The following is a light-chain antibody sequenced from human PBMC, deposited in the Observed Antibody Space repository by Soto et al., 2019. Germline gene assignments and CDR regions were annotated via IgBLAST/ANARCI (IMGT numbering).Light chain of an antibody. Sequence: QSVLTQPPSVSGAPGQRVTISRTGSSSNIGAGYDVHWYQQLPGTAPKLLIYGNNNRPSGVPDRFSGSKSGTSASLAITGLQAEDEADYYCQSYDSSLSVYVVFGGGTKLTVL. CDR2: GNN. CDR1: SSNIGAGYD. CDR3: QSYDSSLSVYVV. V-gene: IGLV1-40*01. J-gene: IGLJ2*01.